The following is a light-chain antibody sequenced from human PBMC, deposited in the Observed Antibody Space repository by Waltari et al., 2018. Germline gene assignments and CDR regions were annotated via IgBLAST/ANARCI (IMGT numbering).Light chain of an antibody. Sequence: SYVLTQPPSVSVAPGQTATITCGADSIGSNSVHRYQQKPCQSPVMVVYYDSGRPSGIPERFSGSSSGNTATLTIRRVEAGDEADYYCRVWDSSINHAVFGEGTKLTVL. CDR2: YDS. V-gene: IGLV3-21*02. CDR3: RVWDSSINHAV. J-gene: IGLJ2*01. CDR1: SIGSNS.